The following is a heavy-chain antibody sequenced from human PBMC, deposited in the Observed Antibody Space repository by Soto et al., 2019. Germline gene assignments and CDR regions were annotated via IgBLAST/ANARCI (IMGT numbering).Heavy chain of an antibody. CDR3: ARDRESESYYLLTYDAFTV. D-gene: IGHD1-26*01. J-gene: IGHJ3*01. CDR1: GFTFSSYG. V-gene: IGHV3-33*01. Sequence: QVQLVESGGGVVQPGRSLRLSGAASGFTFSSYGMHWVRQAPGKGLEWVALIYFDGSNKYYADSVKGRFTISRDNSKNMLYLQMNSLRVEDTAVYYCARDRESESYYLLTYDAFTVWGQGTKVTVSS. CDR2: IYFDGSNK.